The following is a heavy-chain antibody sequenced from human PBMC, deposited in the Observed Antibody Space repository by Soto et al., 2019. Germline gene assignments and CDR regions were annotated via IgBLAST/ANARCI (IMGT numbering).Heavy chain of an antibody. V-gene: IGHV3-9*01. Sequence: VQLVESGGGLVQPGGSLRLSCAASGFTLDDYTMHWVRQAPGKGLEWVSGVGWNGGGIVYADSVKGRFTVSRDNTKNSLYLEVNSLRAEDTAIYYCAKDRAVVVPVSTSYFHYYGLDVWGQGTTVTVS. CDR3: AKDRAVVVPVSTSYFHYYGLDV. J-gene: IGHJ6*02. CDR2: VGWNGGGI. CDR1: GFTLDDYT. D-gene: IGHD2-2*01.